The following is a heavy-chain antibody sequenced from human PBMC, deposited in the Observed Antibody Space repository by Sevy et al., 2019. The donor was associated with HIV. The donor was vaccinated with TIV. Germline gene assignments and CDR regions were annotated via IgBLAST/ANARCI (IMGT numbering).Heavy chain of an antibody. CDR3: AKERFQVSGWYHRDY. V-gene: IGHV3-23*01. CDR2: TSGSGGST. J-gene: IGHJ4*02. D-gene: IGHD6-19*01. CDR1: GFTFSSYA. Sequence: GGSLRLSCAASGFTFSSYAMSWVRQAPGKGLEWVSATSGSGGSTYYADSVKGRFTISRDNSKNTLYLQMNSLRAEDTAVYYCAKERFQVSGWYHRDYWGQGTLVTVSS.